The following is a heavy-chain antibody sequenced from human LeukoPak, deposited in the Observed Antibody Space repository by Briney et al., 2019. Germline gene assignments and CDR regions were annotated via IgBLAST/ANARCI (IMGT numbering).Heavy chain of an antibody. Sequence: PSETLSLTCAVYGGSFSGYYWSWIRQPPGKGLEWIGEINHSGSTNYNPSLKSRVTISVDTSKNQFSLKLSSVTAADTAVYYCARHRAGLLWFGELLSYNDAFDIWGQGTMVTVSS. CDR3: ARHRAGLLWFGELLSYNDAFDI. V-gene: IGHV4-34*01. J-gene: IGHJ3*02. D-gene: IGHD3-10*01. CDR1: GGSFSGYY. CDR2: INHSGST.